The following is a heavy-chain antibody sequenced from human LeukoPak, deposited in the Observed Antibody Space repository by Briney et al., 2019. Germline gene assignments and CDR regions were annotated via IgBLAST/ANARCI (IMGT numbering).Heavy chain of an antibody. CDR1: GYTFTSYD. CDR3: ARGLSIAARPTPSYYYYYYMDV. Sequence: GASVTVSCKASGYTFTSYDINWVRQAAGQGLEWMGWMNPNSGNTDYAQKFQGRVTMTRNTSISTAYMELSSLRSEDTAVYYCARGLSIAARPTPSYYYYYYMDVWGKGTTVTVSS. J-gene: IGHJ6*03. CDR2: MNPNSGNT. V-gene: IGHV1-8*01. D-gene: IGHD6-6*01.